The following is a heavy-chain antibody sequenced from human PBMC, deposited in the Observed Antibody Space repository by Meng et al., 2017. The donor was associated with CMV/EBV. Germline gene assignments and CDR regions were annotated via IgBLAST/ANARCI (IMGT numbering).Heavy chain of an antibody. J-gene: IGHJ6*02. Sequence: SVKVSCKASGGTFSSYAISWVRQAPGQGLEWTGGISPILGIANYAQKFQGRVTITADKSTSTAYMELSSLRSEDTAVYYCASVSSKDVWGQGTTVTVSS. CDR1: GGTFSSYA. CDR2: ISPILGIA. CDR3: ASVSSKDV. V-gene: IGHV1-69*10.